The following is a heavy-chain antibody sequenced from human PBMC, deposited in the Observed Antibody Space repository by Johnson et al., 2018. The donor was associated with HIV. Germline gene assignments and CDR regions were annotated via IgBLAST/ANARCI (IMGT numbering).Heavy chain of an antibody. CDR1: GFTFDNYG. CDR3: TTDHKVGARDAFDI. V-gene: IGHV3-30*02. Sequence: QVHLLESGGGVVRPGGSLRLSCAASGFTFDNYGMSWVRQAPGKGLEWVTFIRYDGSNKYFAEFVKGRFTISRDNSKNTLYLQMNSLKTEDTDVYYCTTDHKVGARDAFDIWGQGTMVTVSS. D-gene: IGHD1-26*01. CDR2: IRYDGSNK. J-gene: IGHJ3*02.